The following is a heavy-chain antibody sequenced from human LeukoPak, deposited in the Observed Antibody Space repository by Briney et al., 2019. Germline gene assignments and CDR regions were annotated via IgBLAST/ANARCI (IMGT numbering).Heavy chain of an antibody. V-gene: IGHV3-48*01. J-gene: IGHJ3*02. CDR1: GFTFSSYS. Sequence: GGSLRLSFAASGFTFSSYSMNWVRQAPGKGLEWVSYISSRSTPIYYADSVKGRFTISRDNAKNSLYLQMNSLRAEDTAVYYCARDMEPDAFDIWGQGTMVTVSS. D-gene: IGHD1-1*01. CDR3: ARDMEPDAFDI. CDR2: ISSRSTPI.